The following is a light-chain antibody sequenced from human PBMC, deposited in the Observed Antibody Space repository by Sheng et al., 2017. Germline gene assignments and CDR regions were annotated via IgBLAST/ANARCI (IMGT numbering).Light chain of an antibody. Sequence: DIQMTQSPSSLSTSVGDRVTITCRASQSISSYLSWYQQQPGKAPKLLIYTSSSLQPGVPSRFSGSGSGTDFTLTISSLQPEDFATYYCQQSYSTPLTFGGWTKVEIK. CDR3: QQSYSTPLT. J-gene: IGKJ4*01. CDR1: QSISSY. V-gene: IGKV1-39*01. CDR2: TSS.